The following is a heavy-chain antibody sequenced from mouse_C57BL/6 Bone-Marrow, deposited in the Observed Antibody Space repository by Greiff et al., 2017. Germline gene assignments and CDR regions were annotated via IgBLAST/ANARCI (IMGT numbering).Heavy chain of an antibody. D-gene: IGHD4-1*01. CDR2: IYPRSGNT. V-gene: IGHV1-81*01. CDR3: ARRRTGTFAY. J-gene: IGHJ3*01. Sequence: QVQLQQSGAELARPGASVKLSCKASGYTFTSYGISWVKQRTGQGLEWIGEIYPRSGNTYYNEKFKGKATLTADKSSSTAYMELRSLTSEDSAVYFCARRRTGTFAYWGQGTLVTVSA. CDR1: GYTFTSYG.